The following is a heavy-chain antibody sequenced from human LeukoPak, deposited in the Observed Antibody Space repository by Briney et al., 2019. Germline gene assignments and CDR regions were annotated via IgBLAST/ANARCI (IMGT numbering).Heavy chain of an antibody. J-gene: IGHJ4*02. CDR1: GGSFSGYY. V-gene: IGHV4-34*01. CDR3: ARESSTLD. CDR2: INHSGST. Sequence: PSETLSLTCAVYGGSFSGYYWSWIRQPPGKGLEWIGEINHSGSTNYNPSLKSRVTISVDTSKNQFSLKLSSVTAADTAVYYCARESSTLDWGQGTLVTVSS.